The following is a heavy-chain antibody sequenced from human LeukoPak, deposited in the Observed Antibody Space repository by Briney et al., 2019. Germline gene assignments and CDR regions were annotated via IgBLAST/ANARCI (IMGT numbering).Heavy chain of an antibody. CDR1: GFNFGSYE. J-gene: IGHJ4*02. V-gene: IGHV3-48*03. D-gene: IGHD4-17*01. Sequence: GGSLRLSCAASGFNFGSYEMNWVRQAPGEGLEWVSYISSGSRSIYYAGSVKGRFTISRDNAKNSLNLQMNHLRAEDTAVYYCARVRFDRPNDDFSFDLWGQGTLVTVSS. CDR3: ARVRFDRPNDDFSFDL. CDR2: ISSGSRSI.